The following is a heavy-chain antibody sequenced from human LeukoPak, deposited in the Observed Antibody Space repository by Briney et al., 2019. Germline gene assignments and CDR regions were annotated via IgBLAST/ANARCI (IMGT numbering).Heavy chain of an antibody. J-gene: IGHJ6*02. CDR1: GYTLTELS. D-gene: IGHD3-9*01. Sequence: ASVKVSCKVSGYTLTELSMHWVRQAPGKGLEWMGGFDPEDGETIYAQKFQGRVTMTEDTSTDTAYMELSSLRSEDTAVYYCARGDHYDILTGYSRLMGYYYYGMDVWGQGTTVTVSS. CDR2: FDPEDGET. V-gene: IGHV1-24*01. CDR3: ARGDHYDILTGYSRLMGYYYYGMDV.